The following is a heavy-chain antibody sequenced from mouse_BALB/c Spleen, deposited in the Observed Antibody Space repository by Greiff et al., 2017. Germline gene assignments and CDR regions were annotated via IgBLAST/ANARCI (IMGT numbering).Heavy chain of an antibody. CDR2: INPYNDGT. CDR3: ARGDYGNYVNYYAMDY. J-gene: IGHJ4*01. V-gene: IGHV1-14*01. Sequence: VQLQQSGPELVKPGASVKMSCKASGYTFTSYVMHWVKQKPGQGLEWIGYINPYNDGTKYNEKFKGKATLTSDKSSSTAFMELSSLTSEDSAVYYCARGDYGNYVNYYAMDYWGQGTSVTVSS. CDR1: GYTFTSYV. D-gene: IGHD2-1*01.